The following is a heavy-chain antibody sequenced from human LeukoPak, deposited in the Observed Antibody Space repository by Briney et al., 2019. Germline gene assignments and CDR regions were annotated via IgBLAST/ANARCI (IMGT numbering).Heavy chain of an antibody. CDR3: AKHTGGILRSLDY. CDR2: IFIHGDET. Sequence: PGGSLRLSCAASGFTFSSYAMSCVRQAPGKGLEWVSGIFIHGDETYHAESVKGRFTTSRDNSKSTLYLQMNSLRTDDTAVYYCAKHTGGILRSLDYWGQGTLVTVSS. J-gene: IGHJ4*02. CDR1: GFTFSSYA. D-gene: IGHD5/OR15-5a*01. V-gene: IGHV3-23*01.